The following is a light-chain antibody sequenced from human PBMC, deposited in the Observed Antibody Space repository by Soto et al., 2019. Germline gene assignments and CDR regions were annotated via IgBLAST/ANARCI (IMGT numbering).Light chain of an antibody. V-gene: IGKV4-1*01. Sequence: DIVMTQSPDSLAVSLGERATVSCKSSQSLLYSSNNKTYLAWYQQKTGQPPRLLIHWASSRESGVPDRFSGSGSGTDFTLTITSLQAEDVAIYYCQEYFIPPWTFGQGTRWISN. CDR3: QEYFIPPWT. J-gene: IGKJ1*01. CDR2: WAS. CDR1: QSLLYSSNNKTY.